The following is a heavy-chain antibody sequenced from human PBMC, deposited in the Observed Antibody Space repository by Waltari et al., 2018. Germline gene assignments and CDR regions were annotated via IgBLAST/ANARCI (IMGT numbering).Heavy chain of an antibody. CDR3: ASQRRDCSSTSCRYYYYYYGMDV. V-gene: IGHV4-34*01. Sequence: QVQLQQWGAGLLKPSEPLSLPCAVYGGSFSGYYWSWLRQPPGKGLEWIGEINHSGSTNYNPSLKSRVTISVDTSKNQFSLKLSSVTAADTAVYYCASQRRDCSSTSCRYYYYYYGMDVWGQGTTVTVSS. CDR2: INHSGST. J-gene: IGHJ6*02. D-gene: IGHD2-2*01. CDR1: GGSFSGYY.